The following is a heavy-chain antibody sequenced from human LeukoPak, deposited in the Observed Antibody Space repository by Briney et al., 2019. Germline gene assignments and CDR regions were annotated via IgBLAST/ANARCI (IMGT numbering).Heavy chain of an antibody. V-gene: IGHV3-64*01. CDR1: GFTFSSYA. CDR2: ISSNGGST. D-gene: IGHD2-21*02. CDR3: ARVYCGGDCYSYYFDY. J-gene: IGHJ4*02. Sequence: PGGSLRLSCAASGFTFSSYAMHWVRQVPGKGLEYVSAISSNGGSTYYANSVKGRFTISRDNSKNTLYLQMGSLRAEDMAVYYCARVYCGGDCYSYYFDYWGQGTLVTVSS.